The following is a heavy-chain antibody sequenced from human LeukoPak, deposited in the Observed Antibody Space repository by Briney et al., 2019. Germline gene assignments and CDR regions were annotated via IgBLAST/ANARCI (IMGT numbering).Heavy chain of an antibody. CDR3: ARVPADCGDPFHLDY. CDR1: GFTFSDYY. V-gene: IGHV3-11*04. J-gene: IGHJ4*02. D-gene: IGHD4-17*01. Sequence: PGGSLRLSCAASGFTFSDYYMSWIRQAPGKGLEWVSYISSSGSTIYYADSVKGRFTISRDNAKNSLYLQMDSLRAEDTAVYYCARVPADCGDPFHLDYWGQGTLVTVSS. CDR2: ISSSGSTI.